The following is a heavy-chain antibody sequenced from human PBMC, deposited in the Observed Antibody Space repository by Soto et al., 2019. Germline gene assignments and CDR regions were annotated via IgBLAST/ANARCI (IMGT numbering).Heavy chain of an antibody. CDR1: GYTFTKYA. CDR2: INADNGDT. D-gene: IGHD3-16*02. Sequence: QVQLLQSGAEVKKPGASVKVSCKASGYTFTKYAIHWVRQAPGQRLEWMGWINADNGDTGYAQSFQGRVTITRDTAAISPYMELSSLTSEDTALYYCAAERGGSYRSGDYWGQGTLVTVSS. J-gene: IGHJ4*02. CDR3: AAERGGSYRSGDY. V-gene: IGHV1-3*01.